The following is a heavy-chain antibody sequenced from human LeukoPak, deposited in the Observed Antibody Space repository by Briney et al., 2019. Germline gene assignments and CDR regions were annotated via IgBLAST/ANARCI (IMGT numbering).Heavy chain of an antibody. V-gene: IGHV5-51*01. CDR3: ARHYYGSGGSLGDYYYMDV. Sequence: GESLKISCRVSGYTFTSYSIGWVRQMPGKGLEWMGIIYAGDSQTGYSPSFQGQVTISADKSVSTAYLQWSSLRASDTAMYYCARHYYGSGGSLGDYYYMDVWGKGTTVTVSS. D-gene: IGHD3-10*01. J-gene: IGHJ6*03. CDR2: IYAGDSQT. CDR1: GYTFTSYS.